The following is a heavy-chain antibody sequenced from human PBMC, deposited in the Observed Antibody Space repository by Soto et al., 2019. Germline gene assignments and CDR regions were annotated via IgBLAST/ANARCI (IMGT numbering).Heavy chain of an antibody. V-gene: IGHV3-30*18. CDR1: GFTFSSCA. J-gene: IGHJ4*02. D-gene: IGHD2-8*02. CDR2: VTHDGTLY. CDR3: VKDRSETWSVDY. Sequence: GGSLRLSCVASGFTFSSCARHWVRQVPGKGLEWLAVVTHDGTLYPYADSVKGRFSISRDNSRKTLYLQMNGLRPEDTAVYYCVKDRSETWSVDYWGQGTLVPVSS.